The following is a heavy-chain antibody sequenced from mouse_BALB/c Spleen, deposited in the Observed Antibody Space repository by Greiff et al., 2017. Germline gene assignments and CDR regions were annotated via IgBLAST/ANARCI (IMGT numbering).Heavy chain of an antibody. V-gene: IGHV5-6*01. D-gene: IGHD2-12*01. CDR1: GFTFSSYG. CDR2: ISSGGSCT. Sequence: EVQLVESGGDLVKPGGSLKLSCAASGFTFSSYGMTWVRQTPDKRLEWVGTISSGGSCTYYPDTVKGRFTISRDNARNILYLQMSSLRSEDTAMYYCAGEGYSRDAMDYWGQGTSVTVSS. J-gene: IGHJ4*01. CDR3: AGEGYSRDAMDY.